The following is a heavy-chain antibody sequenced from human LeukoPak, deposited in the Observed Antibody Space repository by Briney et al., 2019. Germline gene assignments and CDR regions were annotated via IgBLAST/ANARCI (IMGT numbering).Heavy chain of an antibody. CDR1: GFTFSSYA. J-gene: IGHJ4*02. D-gene: IGHD6-13*01. CDR3: AKQSAGSAAWYSLHYDF. Sequence: GGSLRLSCAASGFTFSSYAMSWVRQAPGKGLEWVSAISGSGGSTYYADPVKGRFTISRDNSKDTLYLQMNGLRAEDTAVYFCAKQSAGSAAWYSLHYDFWGQGTLVTVSS. CDR2: ISGSGGST. V-gene: IGHV3-23*01.